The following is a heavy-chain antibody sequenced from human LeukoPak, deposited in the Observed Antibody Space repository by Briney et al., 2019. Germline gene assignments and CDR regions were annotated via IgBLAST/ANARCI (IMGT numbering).Heavy chain of an antibody. CDR2: ISWNSGSI. D-gene: IGHD4-17*01. V-gene: IGHV3-9*03. Sequence: PGRSLRLSCAASGFTFDDYAMHWVRQAPGKGLEWVSGISWNSGSIGYADSVKGRFTISRDNAKNSLYLQMNSLSAEDMALYYCAKDLVRFRNKYGDYAEMGFDYWGQGTLVTVSS. CDR3: AKDLVRFRNKYGDYAEMGFDY. J-gene: IGHJ4*02. CDR1: GFTFDDYA.